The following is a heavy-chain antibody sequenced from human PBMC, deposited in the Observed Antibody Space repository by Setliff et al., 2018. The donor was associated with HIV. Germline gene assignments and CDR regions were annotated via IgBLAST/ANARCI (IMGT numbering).Heavy chain of an antibody. CDR1: GYSISTGYY. D-gene: IGHD6-6*01. V-gene: IGHV4-38-2*01. CDR2: IYHSGST. Sequence: SETLSLTCAVSGYSISTGYYWGWIRQPPGKGLEWIATIYHSGSTSYNPSLKSRVTMSVDTSKNQFSLKLNSVTAADTAVYHCARLSSYRSSSYYFDYWGQGALVTVSS. J-gene: IGHJ4*02. CDR3: ARLSSYRSSSYYFDY.